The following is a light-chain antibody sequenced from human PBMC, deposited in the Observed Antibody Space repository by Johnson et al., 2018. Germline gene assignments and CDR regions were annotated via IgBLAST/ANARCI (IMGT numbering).Light chain of an antibody. Sequence: QSVLTQPPSVSAAPGQKVTISCSGSSSNIGNNYVSWYQQLPGTAPNLLIYENNKRPSGFPDRSSGSKSGTSATLAITGLHTGDEADYYCGTWDSSLSAGNVFGTGTKVTVL. J-gene: IGLJ1*01. CDR1: SSNIGNNY. V-gene: IGLV1-51*02. CDR3: GTWDSSLSAGNV. CDR2: ENN.